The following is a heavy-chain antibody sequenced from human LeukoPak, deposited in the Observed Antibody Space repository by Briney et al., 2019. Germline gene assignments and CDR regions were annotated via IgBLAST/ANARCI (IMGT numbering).Heavy chain of an antibody. Sequence: SETLSLTCTVSGGSISSSSYYWGWIRQPPGKGLEWIGSIYYSGSTYYNPSLKSRVTISVDTSKNQFSLKLSSVTAADTAVYYCARRGIVVAGFDYWGQGTLVTVSS. D-gene: IGHD3-22*01. CDR1: GGSISSSSYY. CDR3: ARRGIVVAGFDY. CDR2: IYYSGST. V-gene: IGHV4-39*07. J-gene: IGHJ4*02.